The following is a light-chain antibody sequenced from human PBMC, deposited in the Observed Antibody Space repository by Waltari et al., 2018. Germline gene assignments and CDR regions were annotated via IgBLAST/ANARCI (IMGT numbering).Light chain of an antibody. CDR2: EVS. J-gene: IGLJ1*01. V-gene: IGLV2-14*02. Sequence: QSALTQPASVSGSPGQSITISCTGTSGAVGGDNLFSWYQHPPGQAPKLMIYEVSERPLGVSNRFTGSKSGGTASLTISGLQADDEADYYCSSYTNTRIYVFGTGTKVTVL. CDR3: SSYTNTRIYV. CDR1: SGAVGGDNL.